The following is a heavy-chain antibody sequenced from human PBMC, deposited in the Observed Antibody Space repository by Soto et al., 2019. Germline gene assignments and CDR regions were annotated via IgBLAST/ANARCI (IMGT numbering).Heavy chain of an antibody. CDR2: INHSGST. Sequence: SETLSLTCAVFGGSFCGYYWIWIRQPPGKGLEWIGEINHSGSTNYNPSLKSRVTISVDTSKNQFSLKLSSVTAADTAVYYCARGRITIFGVVIIPRHYMDVWGKGTTVTVSS. J-gene: IGHJ6*03. V-gene: IGHV4-34*01. CDR1: GGSFCGYY. D-gene: IGHD3-3*01. CDR3: ARGRITIFGVVIIPRHYMDV.